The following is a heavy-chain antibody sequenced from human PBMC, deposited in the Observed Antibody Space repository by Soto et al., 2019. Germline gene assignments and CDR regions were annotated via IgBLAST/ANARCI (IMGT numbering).Heavy chain of an antibody. CDR2: INHSGST. V-gene: IGHV4-34*01. J-gene: IGHJ4*02. D-gene: IGHD2-2*01. CDR3: ARVGPRRYCSSTSCYAYYFDY. CDR1: GGYFSGYY. Sequence: SETLSLTCAVYGGYFSGYYWSWIRKHPGKGLEWIGEINHSGSTNYNPSLKSRVTISVDTSKNQFSLKLSSVTAADTAVYYCARVGPRRYCSSTSCYAYYFDYWGQGTLVTVSS.